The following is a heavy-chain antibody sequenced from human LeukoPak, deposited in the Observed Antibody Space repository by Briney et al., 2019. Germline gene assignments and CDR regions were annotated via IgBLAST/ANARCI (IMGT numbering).Heavy chain of an antibody. CDR3: VRALGSSSADY. CDR2: IKQDGSEK. CDR1: GFTITHSW. Sequence: GGSLRLSRAASGFTITHSWMSWVRQAPGKGLEWVANIKQDGSEKYYVDSVEGRFTISRDNAKNSVSLQMNSLRGEDTAVYYCVRALGSSSADYWGQGTLVTVSS. J-gene: IGHJ4*02. D-gene: IGHD6-6*01. V-gene: IGHV3-7*01.